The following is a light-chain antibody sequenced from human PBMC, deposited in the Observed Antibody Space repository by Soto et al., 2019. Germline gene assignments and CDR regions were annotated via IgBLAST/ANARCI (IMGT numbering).Light chain of an antibody. Sequence: EIVLTQSPATLSLSPGERATLSCRASQSVSSYLAWYQQKPGQAPRLLIYDASKRATGIPARFSGSGSGTDFTLTISRLEPEDFALYYCQQYGGSPMTFGQGTRLEIK. CDR3: QQYGGSPMT. CDR2: DAS. J-gene: IGKJ5*01. CDR1: QSVSSY. V-gene: IGKV3-11*01.